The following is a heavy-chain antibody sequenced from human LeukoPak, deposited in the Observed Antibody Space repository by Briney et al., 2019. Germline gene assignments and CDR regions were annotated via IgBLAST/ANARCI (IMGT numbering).Heavy chain of an antibody. CDR1: GFTFSSYA. J-gene: IGHJ4*02. Sequence: GGSLRLSCAASGFTFSSYAMSWVRQAPGKGREWVSAISGSGGSTYYADSVKGRFTISRDNSKNTLYLQMHSLRAEDTAVYYCAKGASEYYDILTGYSRGVYWGQGTLVTVSS. V-gene: IGHV3-23*01. CDR3: AKGASEYYDILTGYSRGVY. CDR2: ISGSGGST. D-gene: IGHD3-9*01.